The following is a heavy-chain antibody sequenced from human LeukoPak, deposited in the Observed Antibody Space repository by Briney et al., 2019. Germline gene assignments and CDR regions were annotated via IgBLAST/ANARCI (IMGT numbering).Heavy chain of an antibody. J-gene: IGHJ4*02. CDR2: INGDGNST. CDR3: ARDREFDY. CDR1: GFTFSSYY. Sequence: GGSLRLSCAASGFTFSSYYMQWVRQAPGKGLVWVSRINGDGNSTTYADSVEGRFTISRDNAKNTLYMQMNSLRAEDTAVYYCARDREFDYWGQGTLVTVSS. V-gene: IGHV3-74*03.